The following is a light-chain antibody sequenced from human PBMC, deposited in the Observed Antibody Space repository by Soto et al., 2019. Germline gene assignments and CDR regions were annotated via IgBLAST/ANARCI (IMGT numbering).Light chain of an antibody. CDR1: QGISSY. CDR3: QQYYSYPPT. Sequence: IQMTQSPSTLSASTGDRVTITCRASQGISSYLAWYQQKPGKAPKLLIYAASTLQSGVPSRFSGSGSGTDFTLTISCLQSEDFATYYCQQYYSYPPTFGQGTKVDIK. J-gene: IGKJ2*01. CDR2: AAS. V-gene: IGKV1-8*01.